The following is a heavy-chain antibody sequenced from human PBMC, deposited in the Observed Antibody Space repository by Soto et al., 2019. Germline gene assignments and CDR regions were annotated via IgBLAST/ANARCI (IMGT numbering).Heavy chain of an antibody. CDR3: ARGLNKAALSFEY. J-gene: IGHJ4*01. Sequence: PGGSLRLSCTVSGFTFENYAMSWVRQAPGKGLEWISGINWNGASAGYADSVKGRFTISRDNAKNSLYLQMNSLRAEDTALYYCARGLNKAALSFEYWGQGTLVTVSS. CDR2: INWNGASA. V-gene: IGHV3-20*04. CDR1: GFTFENYA. D-gene: IGHD6-25*01.